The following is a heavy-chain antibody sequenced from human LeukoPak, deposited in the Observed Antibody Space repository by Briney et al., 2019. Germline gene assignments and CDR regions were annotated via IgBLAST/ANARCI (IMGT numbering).Heavy chain of an antibody. J-gene: IGHJ6*03. CDR3: AREVYSSGWPEYYYYYMDV. Sequence: SQTLSLTCAISGDSVSSNSAAWNWIRQSPSRGLEWLGRTYYRSKWYNDYAVSVKSRITINPDTSKNQFSLQLNSVTPEDTAVYYCAREVYSSGWPEYYYYYMDVWGKGTTVTVSS. CDR1: GDSVSSNSAA. CDR2: TYYRSKWYN. V-gene: IGHV6-1*01. D-gene: IGHD6-19*01.